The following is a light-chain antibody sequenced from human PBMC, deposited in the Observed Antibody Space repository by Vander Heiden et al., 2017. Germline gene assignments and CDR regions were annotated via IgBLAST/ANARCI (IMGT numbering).Light chain of an antibody. CDR2: WAS. CDR1: QSVLYSSNNKNY. CDR3: QQYYSTPYT. J-gene: IGKJ2*01. Sequence: DTVMTQSPDPLAVSLGERATINCKSSQSVLYSSNNKNYLAWYQQKPGQPPKLLIYWASTRESGVPDRFSGSGSGTDFTLTISSLQAEDVAVYYCQQYYSTPYTFGQGTKLEIK. V-gene: IGKV4-1*01.